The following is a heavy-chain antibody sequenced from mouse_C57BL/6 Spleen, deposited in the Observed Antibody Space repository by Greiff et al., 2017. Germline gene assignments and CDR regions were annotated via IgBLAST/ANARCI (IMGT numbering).Heavy chain of an antibody. CDR3: ARTAYCSNYVRGWYFDV. Sequence: QVQLQQPGAELVKPGASVKLSCKASGYTFTSYWMQWVKQRPGRGLEWIGRIDPNSGGTKYNEKFKSKATLTVDKPSSTAYMQLSSLTSEDSAVYYGARTAYCSNYVRGWYFDVWGTGATVTVSS. D-gene: IGHD2-5*01. CDR1: GYTFTSYW. CDR2: IDPNSGGT. V-gene: IGHV1-72*01. J-gene: IGHJ1*03.